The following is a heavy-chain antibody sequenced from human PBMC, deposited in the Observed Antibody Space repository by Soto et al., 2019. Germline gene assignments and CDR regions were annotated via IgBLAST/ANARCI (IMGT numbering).Heavy chain of an antibody. Sequence: VGSLRLSCAASGFTVSSNYMSWVRQAPGKGLEWVSVIYSGGSTYYADSVKGRFTISRDNSKNTLYLQMNSLRAEDTAVYYCARDQISSSGYYYYYGMDVWGQGTTVTVSS. CDR3: ARDQISSSGYYYYYGMDV. CDR2: IYSGGST. V-gene: IGHV3-53*01. J-gene: IGHJ6*02. CDR1: GFTVSSNY. D-gene: IGHD3-22*01.